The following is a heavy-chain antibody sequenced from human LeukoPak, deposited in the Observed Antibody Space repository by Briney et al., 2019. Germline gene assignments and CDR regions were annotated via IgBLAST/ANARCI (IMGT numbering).Heavy chain of an antibody. CDR1: GGSISSYY. CDR2: IFDSGST. CDR3: ARHRSASSWFAP. V-gene: IGHV4-59*08. D-gene: IGHD6-19*01. Sequence: SETLSLTCTVSGGSISSYYWSWIRQPPGKGLEWIGYIFDSGSTNYNPSLKSRVTISVNTSKSQFSLRLSSVTATDTALYFCARHRSASSWFAPGGQGTLVTVSS. J-gene: IGHJ5*02.